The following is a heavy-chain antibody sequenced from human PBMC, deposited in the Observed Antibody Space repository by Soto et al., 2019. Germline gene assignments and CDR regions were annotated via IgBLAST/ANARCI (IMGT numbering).Heavy chain of an antibody. CDR2: IGTAGVT. Sequence: EVQLVESGGGLVQPGGSLRLSCAASGFTFSSYDMHWVRQATGKGLEWVSAIGTAGVTYYPGSVKGRLTISRENAKNSLHLQMNSLRAGDTAVYYCATISGSGYYDYWGQGTLVTDSS. J-gene: IGHJ4*02. V-gene: IGHV3-13*01. CDR1: GFTFSSYD. CDR3: ATISGSGYYDY. D-gene: IGHD3-22*01.